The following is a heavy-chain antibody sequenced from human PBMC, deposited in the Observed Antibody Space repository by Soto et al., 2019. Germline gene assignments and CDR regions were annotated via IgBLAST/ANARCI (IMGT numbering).Heavy chain of an antibody. J-gene: IGHJ4*02. CDR1: GYTFTSYD. CDR2: MNPNTGNT. CDR3: AREITGTFPN. D-gene: IGHD1-20*01. Sequence: QVQLVQSVAEVKKPGASVKVSCKASGYTFTSYDINWVRQATGQGLEWMGWMNPNTGNTGYAQTFQGSVTMTMDTSISTAYMGLSRLRSEDTAVYYCAREITGTFPNWGQGTLVTGSS. V-gene: IGHV1-8*01.